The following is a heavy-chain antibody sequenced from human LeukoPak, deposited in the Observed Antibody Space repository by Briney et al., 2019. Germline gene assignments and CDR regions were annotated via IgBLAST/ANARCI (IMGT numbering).Heavy chain of an antibody. CDR2: ISYDGSNK. CDR3: ARVYTQYCSGGSCYSPPYFDY. J-gene: IGHJ4*02. CDR1: GFTFGSYA. D-gene: IGHD2-15*01. Sequence: GGSLRLSCAASGFTFGSYAMHWVRQAPGKGLEWVAVISYDGSNKYYADSVKGRFTISRDNCKNTLYLQMNSLRAEDTAVYYCARVYTQYCSGGSCYSPPYFDYWGQGTLVTVSS. V-gene: IGHV3-30*04.